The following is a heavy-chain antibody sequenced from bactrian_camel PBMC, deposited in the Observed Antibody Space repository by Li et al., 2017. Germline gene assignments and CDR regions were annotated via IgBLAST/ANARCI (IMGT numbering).Heavy chain of an antibody. V-gene: IGHV3S60*01. CDR3: AVGFLADLGF. Sequence: HVQLVESGGGLVQPGGSLRLSCTVSGLTFGEYAVGWFRQAPGKEREGVSCIAWNSAGKWYADSVKGRFTISRDNAENTLYLQMNSLKIEDAAVYYCAVGFLADLGFWGQGTQVTVS. CDR2: IAWNSAGK. J-gene: IGHJ6*01. D-gene: IGHD1*01. CDR1: GLTFGEYA.